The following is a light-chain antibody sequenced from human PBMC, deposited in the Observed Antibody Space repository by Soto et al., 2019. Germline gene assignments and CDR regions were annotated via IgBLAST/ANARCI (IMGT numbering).Light chain of an antibody. CDR3: QQSYSTPVT. Sequence: DIQMTQSPSSLSASVGDRVTITCRASQSISSYLNWYQQKPGKAPKLLIYAASSLQSGVPSRFSGSGSGTDFTLTISSLQPEDFATYYCQQSYSTPVTFGRGPKVDIK. V-gene: IGKV1-39*01. CDR1: QSISSY. CDR2: AAS. J-gene: IGKJ3*01.